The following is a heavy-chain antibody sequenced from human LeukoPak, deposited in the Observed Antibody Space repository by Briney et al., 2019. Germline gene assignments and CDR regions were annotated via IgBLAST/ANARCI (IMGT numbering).Heavy chain of an antibody. V-gene: IGHV4-59*01. CDR1: GGSISSYY. Sequence: SETLSLTCTVSGGSISSYYWSWIRQPPGKGLGWIGYIYYSGSTNYNPSLKSRVTISVDTSKNQFSLRLSSVTAADTAVYYCASSPPVRGWYFDLWGRGTLVTVSS. J-gene: IGHJ2*01. CDR2: IYYSGST. D-gene: IGHD2-2*01. CDR3: ASSPPVRGWYFDL.